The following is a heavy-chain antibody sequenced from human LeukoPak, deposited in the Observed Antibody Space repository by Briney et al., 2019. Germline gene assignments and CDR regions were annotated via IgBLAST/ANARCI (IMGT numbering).Heavy chain of an antibody. CDR3: AKDRVPAAIMNWFDP. V-gene: IGHV3-23*01. CDR1: GFTFSSYA. D-gene: IGHD2-2*02. J-gene: IGHJ5*02. CDR2: ICGSGGST. Sequence: GGSLRLSCAASGFTFSSYAMSWVRQAPGKGLEWVSAICGSGGSTYYADSVKGRFTISRDNPKNTLYLQMNSLRAEDTAVYYCAKDRVPAAIMNWFDPWGQGTLVTVSS.